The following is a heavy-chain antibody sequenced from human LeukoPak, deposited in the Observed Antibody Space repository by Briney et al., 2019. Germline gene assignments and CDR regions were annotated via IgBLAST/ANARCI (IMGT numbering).Heavy chain of an antibody. CDR1: GYTFTAYY. Sequence: ASVKVSCKASGYTFTAYYMHWVRQAPGQGLEWMGWINPNSGGTNYAQKFQGRVTMTRDTSISTAYMELNRLRSDDTAVYYCAREGPQDDAFDIWGQGTMVTVPS. V-gene: IGHV1-2*02. CDR2: INPNSGGT. J-gene: IGHJ3*02. CDR3: AREGPQDDAFDI.